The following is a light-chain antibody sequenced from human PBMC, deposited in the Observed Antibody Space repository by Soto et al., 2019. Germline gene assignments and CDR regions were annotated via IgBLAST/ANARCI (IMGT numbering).Light chain of an antibody. V-gene: IGKV1-39*01. CDR2: SAS. CDR1: QSISSY. Sequence: DIRMTQSPSSLSASVGDRVTMTCRASQSISSYLNWYHQKPGKAPKLLNYSASSLQSGVPSRFSGSGSGTDFTLTISSLQPEDFATYYCQQSYSTPWTFGQGTNVEIK. J-gene: IGKJ1*01. CDR3: QQSYSTPWT.